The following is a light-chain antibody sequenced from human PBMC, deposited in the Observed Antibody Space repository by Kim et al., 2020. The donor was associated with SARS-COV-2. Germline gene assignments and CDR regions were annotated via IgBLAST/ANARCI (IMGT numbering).Light chain of an antibody. V-gene: IGLV3-25*03. CDR3: QSADSSGTYVV. Sequence: PGQTARITCSGDALPKQYAYWYQQKPGQAPGLVIYKDSERPSGIPERFSGSSSGTTVTLTISGVQAEDEADYYCQSADSSGTYVVFGGGTKLTVL. CDR2: KDS. CDR1: ALPKQY. J-gene: IGLJ2*01.